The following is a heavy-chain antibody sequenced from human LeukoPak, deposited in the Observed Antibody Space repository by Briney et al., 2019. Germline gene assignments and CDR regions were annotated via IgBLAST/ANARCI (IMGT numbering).Heavy chain of an antibody. CDR2: INPRTGDT. D-gene: IGHD3-16*01. CDR1: GYSLIVYY. CDR3: ASLTLPGGSWFDP. Sequence: GASVRVSCKGSGYSLIVYYIHWVRQAPGQGLEWMGWINPRTGDTNYAPQFQGRLTMARDTSISTVFMELSRLTSDDTAVYYCASLTLPGGSWFDPWGQGTLVTVSS. V-gene: IGHV1-2*02. J-gene: IGHJ5*02.